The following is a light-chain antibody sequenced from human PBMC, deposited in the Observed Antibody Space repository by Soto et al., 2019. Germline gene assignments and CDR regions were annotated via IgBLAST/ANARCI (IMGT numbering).Light chain of an antibody. CDR1: QTISSW. CDR2: AAS. CDR3: QQSYSTPIT. V-gene: IGKV1-39*01. J-gene: IGKJ5*01. Sequence: DIHMTQSPSTLSGSVGDRVTITCRASQTISSWLAWYQQKPGKAPNLLIYAASSLQSGVPSRFSGSGSGTDFTLTISSLQPEDFATYYCQQSYSTPITFGQGTRLEI.